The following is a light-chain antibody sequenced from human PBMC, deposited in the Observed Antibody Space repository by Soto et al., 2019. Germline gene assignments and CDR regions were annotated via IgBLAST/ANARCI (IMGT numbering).Light chain of an antibody. V-gene: IGLV1-51*01. CDR1: SSNIGHNY. CDR3: GTWDSSLSAVV. Sequence: QSVLTQPPSVSAAPGQTVTISCSGSSSNIGHNYVSWYQQLPGTAPKLLIYDNNKRPSGIPDRFSGSKSGTSATLGITGLQTGDEADYYCGTWDSSLSAVVFGGGTKVTVL. CDR2: DNN. J-gene: IGLJ2*01.